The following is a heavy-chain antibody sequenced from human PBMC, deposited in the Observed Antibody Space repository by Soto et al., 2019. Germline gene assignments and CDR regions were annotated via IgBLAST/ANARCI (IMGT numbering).Heavy chain of an antibody. CDR2: ISAYNGNT. CDR1: GYTFTSYG. V-gene: IGHV1-18*01. CDR3: SRDQFDTYGPKGGLDY. D-gene: IGHD5-18*01. Sequence: QVQLVQSGAEVKKPGASVKVSCKASGYTFTSYGISWVRQAPGQGLEWMGWISAYNGNTNYAQKLQGRVTMTTDTSTSTAYMELRRLRSDATAVYYCSRDQFDTYGPKGGLDYWGQGTLVTVSS. J-gene: IGHJ4*02.